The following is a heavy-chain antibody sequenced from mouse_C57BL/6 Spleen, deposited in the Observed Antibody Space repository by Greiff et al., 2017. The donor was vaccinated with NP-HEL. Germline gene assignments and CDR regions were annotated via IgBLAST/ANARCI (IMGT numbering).Heavy chain of an antibody. V-gene: IGHV1-18*01. Sequence: EVQLQQSGPELVKPGASVKIPCKASGYTFTDYNMDWVKQSHGKSLEWIGDINPNNGGTIYNQKFKGKATLIVDKSSSTAYMELRSLTSEDTAVYYCARAGIYDYGAWFAYWGQGTLVTVSA. D-gene: IGHD2-4*01. J-gene: IGHJ3*01. CDR3: ARAGIYDYGAWFAY. CDR2: INPNNGGT. CDR1: GYTFTDYN.